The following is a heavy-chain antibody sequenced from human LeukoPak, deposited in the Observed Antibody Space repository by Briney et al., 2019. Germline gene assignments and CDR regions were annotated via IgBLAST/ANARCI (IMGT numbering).Heavy chain of an antibody. J-gene: IGHJ4*02. Sequence: GALRLSCAASGFTFSSYSMHWVRQVPGKGLEWVSSISTTTYTYYADSVKGRFTISRDNAKNSLYLQMNSLRAEDTGVYYCARGNYFDYWGQGTLVTVSS. CDR3: ARGNYFDY. CDR2: ISTTTYT. CDR1: GFTFSSYS. V-gene: IGHV3-21*01. D-gene: IGHD3-10*01.